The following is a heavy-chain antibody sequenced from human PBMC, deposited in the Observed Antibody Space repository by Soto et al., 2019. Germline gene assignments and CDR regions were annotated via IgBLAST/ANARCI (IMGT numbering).Heavy chain of an antibody. Sequence: GGSLRLSCAASGFTFSSYGMHWVRQAPGKGLEWVAVISYDGSNKYYADSVKGRFTISRDNSKNTLYLQMNSLRAEDTAVYYCAKESSSWANYYYYYMDVWGKGTTVTVSS. D-gene: IGHD6-13*01. CDR2: ISYDGSNK. CDR3: AKESSSWANYYYYYMDV. J-gene: IGHJ6*03. V-gene: IGHV3-30*18. CDR1: GFTFSSYG.